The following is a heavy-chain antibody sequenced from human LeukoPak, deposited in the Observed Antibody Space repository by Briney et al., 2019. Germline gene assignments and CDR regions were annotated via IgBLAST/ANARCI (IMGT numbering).Heavy chain of an antibody. J-gene: IGHJ5*02. CDR3: ARGGYYDYVWRNYWFDP. Sequence: ASVKVSCKASGYTFTGYYMHWLRQAPGQGLEWMGWSNPNSGGTNYAQKFQGRVTMTRDTSISTAYVELSRLRSDDTAVYYCARGGYYDYVWRNYWFDPWGQGTLVTVSS. D-gene: IGHD3-16*01. V-gene: IGHV1-2*02. CDR1: GYTFTGYY. CDR2: SNPNSGGT.